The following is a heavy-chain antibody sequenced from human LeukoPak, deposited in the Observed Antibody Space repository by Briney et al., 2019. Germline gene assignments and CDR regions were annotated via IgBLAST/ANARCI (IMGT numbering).Heavy chain of an antibody. D-gene: IGHD3-22*01. CDR1: GFTFSSYG. Sequence: GGSLRLSCAASGFTFSSYGMHWVRQAPGKGLEWVAVISFDGINKNYADSVKGRFTLPRDTSKNTLYLQMNSLRPEDTAVYYCAKNSGTYDSSGLDYWGQGTLVSVSS. CDR3: AKNSGTYDSSGLDY. J-gene: IGHJ4*02. V-gene: IGHV3-30*18. CDR2: ISFDGINK.